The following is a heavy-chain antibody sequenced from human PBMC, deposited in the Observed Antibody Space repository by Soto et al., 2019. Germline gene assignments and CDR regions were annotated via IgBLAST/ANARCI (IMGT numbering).Heavy chain of an antibody. J-gene: IGHJ4*02. CDR1: GFTFDDYA. CDR2: ISWNSGSI. D-gene: IGHD6-13*01. Sequence: PVGSLRLSCAASGFTFDDYAMHWVRQAPGKGLEWVSGISWNSGSIGYADSVKGRFTISRDNAKNSLYLQMNSLRAEDTALYYCAKVGEAAAGYFDYWGQGTLVTVSS. V-gene: IGHV3-9*01. CDR3: AKVGEAAAGYFDY.